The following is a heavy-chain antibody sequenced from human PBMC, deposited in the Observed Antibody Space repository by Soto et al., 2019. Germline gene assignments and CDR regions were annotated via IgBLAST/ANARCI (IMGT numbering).Heavy chain of an antibody. J-gene: IGHJ4*02. D-gene: IGHD6-13*01. Sequence: SETLSLTCTVSGGSISSYYWSWIRQPPGKGLEWIGYIYYSGSTNYNPSLKSRVTISVDTSKNQFSLKLSSVTAADTAAYYCAREVIAANTRHFDYWGQGTLVTVSS. V-gene: IGHV4-59*01. CDR3: AREVIAANTRHFDY. CDR1: GGSISSYY. CDR2: IYYSGST.